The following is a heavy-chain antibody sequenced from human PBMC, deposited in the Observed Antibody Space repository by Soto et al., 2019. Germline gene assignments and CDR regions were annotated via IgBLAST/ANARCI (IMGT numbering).Heavy chain of an antibody. CDR1: GFPFSNYG. Sequence: GWSLILSCAAPGFPFSNYGMHWVRQTTGTGPEWGSAIGTTGDPYYPGSVKGRFTISRDHAKSTLYLQMSSLTAEDAAVYFCAKDAPLGLCGGDCFPYYFDSWGRGTLVTVSS. J-gene: IGHJ4*02. V-gene: IGHV3-13*05. CDR3: AKDAPLGLCGGDCFPYYFDS. D-gene: IGHD2-21*02. CDR2: IGTTGDP.